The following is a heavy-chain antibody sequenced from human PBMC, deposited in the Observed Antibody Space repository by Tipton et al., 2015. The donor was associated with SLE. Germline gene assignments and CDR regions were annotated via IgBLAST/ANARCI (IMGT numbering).Heavy chain of an antibody. CDR2: ISGSGGST. V-gene: IGHV3-23*01. D-gene: IGHD3-22*01. J-gene: IGHJ5*02. CDR3: AKGGLVVPLIDP. Sequence: SLRLSCAASGFTFSSYAMSWVRQAPGKGLEWVSAISGSGGSTYYADSVKGRFTISRDISKNTLYLQMNSLRAEDTAVYYCAKGGLVVPLIDPWGQGTLVTVSS. CDR1: GFTFSSYA.